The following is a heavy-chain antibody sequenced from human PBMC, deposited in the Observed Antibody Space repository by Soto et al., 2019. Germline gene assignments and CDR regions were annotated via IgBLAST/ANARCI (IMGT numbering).Heavy chain of an antibody. CDR1: GYTFANND. Sequence: ASVKVSCKASGYTFANNDVSWVRQATGQGLEWMGWMNPGSGDTGYAQKFQGRVTMTRDISIATAYMELNSLTSEDTAVYYCAAFYDSSGYYYHYWGQGTLVTVSS. CDR3: AAFYDSSGYYYHY. J-gene: IGHJ4*02. V-gene: IGHV1-8*02. D-gene: IGHD3-22*01. CDR2: MNPGSGDT.